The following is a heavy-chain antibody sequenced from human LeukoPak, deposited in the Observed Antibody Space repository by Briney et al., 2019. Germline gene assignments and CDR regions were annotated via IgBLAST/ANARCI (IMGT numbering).Heavy chain of an antibody. CDR2: IWFDGSEK. V-gene: IGHV3-33*06. D-gene: IGHD3-3*01. CDR1: GFTFNSYA. CDR3: AKGGDRFLEPREAFDI. Sequence: GGSLRLSCAASGFTFNSYAMSWVRQAPGKGLEWVAVIWFDGSEKYHADSVKGRFTISRDNSKNTLYLQMNSLRAEDTAVYYCAKGGDRFLEPREAFDIWGQGTMVTVSS. J-gene: IGHJ3*02.